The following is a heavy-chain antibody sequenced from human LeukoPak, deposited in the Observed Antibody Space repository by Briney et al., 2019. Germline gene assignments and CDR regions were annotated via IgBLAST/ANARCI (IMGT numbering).Heavy chain of an antibody. CDR3: AGTLYSGYGLGSLGAFDI. V-gene: IGHV3-7*01. J-gene: IGHJ3*02. CDR1: GFTFISYW. CDR2: IKQDGSEK. D-gene: IGHD5-12*01. Sequence: GGSLRLSCAASGFTFISYWMSWVRQAPGKGLEWVANIKQDGSEKYYVGSVKGRFTISRDNAKNSLYLQMNSLRAEDTAVYYCAGTLYSGYGLGSLGAFDIWGQGTMVSVSS.